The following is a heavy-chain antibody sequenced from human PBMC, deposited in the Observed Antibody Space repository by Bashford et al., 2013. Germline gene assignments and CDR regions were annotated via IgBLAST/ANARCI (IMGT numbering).Heavy chain of an antibody. CDR3: ARAPGPGRGPLYYYYYMDV. J-gene: IGHJ6*03. CDR2: ISNDGITK. V-gene: IGHV3-30*04. CDR1: GFTFRNYA. Sequence: GSLRLSCAASGFTFRNYAMHWVRQAPGKGLEWVAVISNDGITKYYADSVKGRFTISRDNSENTLYLQMNSLSAEDTAVYYCARAPGPGRGPLYYYYYMDVWGKGTTVTVSS. D-gene: IGHD3-10*01.